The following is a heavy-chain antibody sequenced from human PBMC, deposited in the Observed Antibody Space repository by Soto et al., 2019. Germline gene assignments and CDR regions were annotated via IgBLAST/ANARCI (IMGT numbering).Heavy chain of an antibody. CDR1: GYTFTSYA. Sequence: ASVKVSCKASGYTFTSYAIHWVRQAPGQSLEWMGWINGGNGNTKYSQKFQDRVTITKDTSATTAYMELSSLRSEDTAIYYCARDHSIIQVPGTGWFGAWGQGTLVPVS. D-gene: IGHD6-19*01. J-gene: IGHJ5*02. CDR2: INGGNGNT. V-gene: IGHV1-3*01. CDR3: ARDHSIIQVPGTGWFGA.